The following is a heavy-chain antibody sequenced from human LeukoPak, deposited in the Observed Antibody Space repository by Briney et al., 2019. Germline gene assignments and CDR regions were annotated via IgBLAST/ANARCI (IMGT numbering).Heavy chain of an antibody. CDR2: INLIGST. D-gene: IGHD2-2*01. V-gene: IGHV4-34*01. J-gene: IGHJ1*01. CDR3: ARGGYCSSTSCYRPYFQH. Sequence: SETLSLTCAVYGGSSIVYYWSWIRQPPGKGLEWIGEINLIGSTNYNPSLKSRVTISVDTSKNQFSLKLSSVTAADTAVYYCARGGYCSSTSCYRPYFQHWGQGTLVTVSS. CDR1: GGSSIVYY.